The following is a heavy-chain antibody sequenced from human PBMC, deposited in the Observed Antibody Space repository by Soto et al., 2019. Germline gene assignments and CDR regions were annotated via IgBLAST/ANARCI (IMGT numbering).Heavy chain of an antibody. D-gene: IGHD2-2*01. Sequence: SETLSLTCAVSGYSLTNVNWWAWIRQPPGKGLEWIGYIFHSGTTHYNPSLKSRVTMSVDTSKNQFSLKVDSLTAEDTAVYYCARGPYADAHDIWGRGTMVTVSS. CDR1: GYSLTNVNW. J-gene: IGHJ3*02. CDR3: ARGPYADAHDI. CDR2: IFHSGTT. V-gene: IGHV4-28*03.